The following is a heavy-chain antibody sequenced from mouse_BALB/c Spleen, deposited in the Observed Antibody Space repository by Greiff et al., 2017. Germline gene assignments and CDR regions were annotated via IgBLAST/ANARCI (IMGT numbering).Heavy chain of an antibody. D-gene: IGHD1-2*01. J-gene: IGHJ2*01. CDR2: INSNGGST. CDR1: GFTFSSYY. V-gene: IGHV5-6-2*01. CDR3: ARTPHYYGYPYYFDY. Sequence: EVQVVESGGGLVKLGGSLKLSCAASGFTFSSYYMSWVRQTPEKRLELVAAINSNGGSTYYPDTVKGRFTISRDNAKNTLYLQMSSLKSEDTALYYCARTPHYYGYPYYFDYWGQGTTLTVSS.